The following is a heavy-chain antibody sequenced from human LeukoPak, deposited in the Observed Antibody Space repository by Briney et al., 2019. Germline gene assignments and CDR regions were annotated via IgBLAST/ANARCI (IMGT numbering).Heavy chain of an antibody. D-gene: IGHD6-25*01. Sequence: SGTLSLTCTVSGGSISSYYWSWIRQPPGKGLEWIGYIYYSGSTSYSYNPSLKSRVTISVDTPKNQFSLKLSSVTAADTALYYCARHPNSGWNWFDPWGQGTLVTVSS. CDR3: ARHPNSGWNWFDP. V-gene: IGHV4-59*08. CDR2: IYYSGST. CDR1: GGSISSYY. J-gene: IGHJ5*02.